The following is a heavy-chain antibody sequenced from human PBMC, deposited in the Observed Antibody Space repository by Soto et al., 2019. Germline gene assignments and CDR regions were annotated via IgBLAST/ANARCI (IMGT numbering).Heavy chain of an antibody. Sequence: GASVKVSCKASGGTFSSYAISWVRQAPGQGLEWMGGIIPIFGTANYAQKFQGRVTITADESTSTAYMELSSLRSEDTAVYYCARGAGKSTHSNYVGAFDIWGQGTMVTVSS. V-gene: IGHV1-69*13. CDR1: GGTFSSYA. CDR3: ARGAGKSTHSNYVGAFDI. J-gene: IGHJ3*02. CDR2: IIPIFGTA. D-gene: IGHD4-4*01.